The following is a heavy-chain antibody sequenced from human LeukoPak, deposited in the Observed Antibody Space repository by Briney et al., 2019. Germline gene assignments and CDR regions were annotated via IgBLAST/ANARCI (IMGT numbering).Heavy chain of an antibody. J-gene: IGHJ4*02. CDR3: ARERRSVVTLFDY. Sequence: GGSLRLSCAASGFTFSSYSMNWVRQAPGKGLEWVSSISSSSSYIYYADSVKGRFTISRDNAENSLYLQMNSLRAEDTAVYYCARERRSVVTLFDYWGQGTLVTVSS. CDR2: ISSSSSYI. CDR1: GFTFSSYS. D-gene: IGHD4-23*01. V-gene: IGHV3-21*01.